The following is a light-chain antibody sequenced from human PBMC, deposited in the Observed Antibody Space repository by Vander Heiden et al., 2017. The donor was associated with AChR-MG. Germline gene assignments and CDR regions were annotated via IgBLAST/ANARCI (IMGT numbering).Light chain of an antibody. CDR2: QTT. V-gene: IGLV2-23*01. CDR1: TSDIGNYNL. J-gene: IGLJ2*01. Sequence: SDLTQPASLSASLGQSVTISCTGSTSDIGNYNLVSWYQQHPGRVPKLIIFQTTRRPPGVSDRFSGSKSGHTASLTISGLLPEDEADYYCSSFAGHTLIVLGGGTKVTVL. CDR3: SSFAGHTLIV.